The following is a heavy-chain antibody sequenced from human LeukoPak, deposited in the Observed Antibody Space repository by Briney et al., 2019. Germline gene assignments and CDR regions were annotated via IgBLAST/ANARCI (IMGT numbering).Heavy chain of an antibody. V-gene: IGHV4-59*01. CDR2: IFYSGST. CDR1: GGSINNYY. Sequence: PSETLSLTCTVSGGSINNYYWSWIRQPPGKGLEWIGYIFYSGSTNYNPSLKSRVIISVDASKNQVSLKLNTVTAADTAVYYCARGSVTPDAGYWGPGTLVTVSS. D-gene: IGHD4-17*01. J-gene: IGHJ4*02. CDR3: ARGSVTPDAGY.